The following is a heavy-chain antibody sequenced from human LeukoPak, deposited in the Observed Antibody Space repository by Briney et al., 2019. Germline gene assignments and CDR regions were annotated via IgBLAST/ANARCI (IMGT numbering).Heavy chain of an antibody. D-gene: IGHD5-24*01. V-gene: IGHV4-39*02. CDR3: AREAEITRFDY. CDR1: GGPISSSSYY. J-gene: IGHJ4*02. Sequence: SETLSLTCTVSGGPISSSSYYWGWIRQSPGKGLEWIGSIYYSGSTYYNPSLKSRVTISVDTSVNHFSLQLNSVTPEDTAVYYCAREAEITRFDYWGQGTLVTVSS. CDR2: IYYSGST.